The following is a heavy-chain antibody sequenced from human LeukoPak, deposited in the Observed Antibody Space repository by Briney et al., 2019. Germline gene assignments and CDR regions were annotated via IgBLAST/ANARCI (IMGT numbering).Heavy chain of an antibody. CDR2: IKQDGSEK. Sequence: PGGSLRLSCVASGFTFSDFWMTWVRQVPGRGLEWVANIKQDGSEKYYVDSVKGRFTISRDNAKNSLYLQMNSLRAEDTAVYYCAREQDFWSGYFERVFDYWGQGTLVTVSS. D-gene: IGHD3-3*01. V-gene: IGHV3-7*01. CDR3: AREQDFWSGYFERVFDY. CDR1: GFTFSDFW. J-gene: IGHJ4*02.